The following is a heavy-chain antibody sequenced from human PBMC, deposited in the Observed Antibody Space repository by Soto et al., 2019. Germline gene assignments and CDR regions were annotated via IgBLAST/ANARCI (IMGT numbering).Heavy chain of an antibody. CDR2: IYWDDDK. CDR1: GFSLSTSGVG. D-gene: IGHD4-17*01. J-gene: IGHJ4*02. V-gene: IGHV2-5*02. CDR3: AQRYGGNSQFDY. Sequence: QITLKESGPTLVKPTQTLTLTCTFSGFSLSTSGVGVGWIRQPPGKALECLAVIYWDDDKRYSPSLKSRLTITTGTSKDQVVLTMTNMDPVDTATYYCAQRYGGNSQFDYWGQGTLVTVSS.